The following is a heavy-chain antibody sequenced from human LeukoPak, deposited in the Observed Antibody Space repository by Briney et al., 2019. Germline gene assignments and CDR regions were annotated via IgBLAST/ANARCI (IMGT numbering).Heavy chain of an antibody. V-gene: IGHV1-3*01. D-gene: IGHD3-22*01. Sequence: ASVKVSCKASGYTFATYGISWVRQAPGQRLEWMGWINAGNGNTKYSQKFQGRVTITRDTSASTAYMELSSLRSEDTAVYYCARGSGHTYYYDSSGSYYFDYWGQGTLVTVSS. CDR1: GYTFATYG. CDR3: ARGSGHTYYYDSSGSYYFDY. J-gene: IGHJ4*02. CDR2: INAGNGNT.